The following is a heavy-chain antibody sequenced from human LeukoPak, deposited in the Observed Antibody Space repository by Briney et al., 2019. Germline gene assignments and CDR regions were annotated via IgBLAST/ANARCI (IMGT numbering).Heavy chain of an antibody. CDR1: GHTFSSYY. V-gene: IGHV1-46*01. Sequence: ASVKVSCKASGHTFSSYYMHWVRQAPGQGLEWMGIINPSTGRTSYAQKFQGRVTMTRDTSTSIVYMELSSLRSEDTAVYYCARPSSGRSDEDFQHWGQGTLVTVSS. CDR3: ARPSSGRSDEDFQH. D-gene: IGHD6-19*01. J-gene: IGHJ1*01. CDR2: INPSTGRT.